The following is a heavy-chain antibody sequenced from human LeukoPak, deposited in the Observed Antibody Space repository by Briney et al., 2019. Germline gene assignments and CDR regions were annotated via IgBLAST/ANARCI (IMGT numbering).Heavy chain of an antibody. J-gene: IGHJ4*02. CDR3: AKDLIRIPSGPLDY. Sequence: PGGSLRLSCAASGFTFSSYGMTWVRQFPGKGLEWVSGVSGSGGRIYYADSVKGRFTISRDKSKNTLYLQMNSLRVEDTAVYYCAKDLIRIPSGPLDYWGQGTLVTVSS. D-gene: IGHD2-2*02. V-gene: IGHV3-23*01. CDR1: GFTFSSYG. CDR2: VSGSGGRI.